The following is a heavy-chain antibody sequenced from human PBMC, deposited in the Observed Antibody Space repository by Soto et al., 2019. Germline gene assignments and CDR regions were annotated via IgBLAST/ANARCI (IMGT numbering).Heavy chain of an antibody. J-gene: IGHJ4*02. Sequence: SETLSLTCAVSGGSISSSNWWSWVRQPPGKGLEWIGEIYHSGSTNYNPSLKSRVTISVDKSKNQFSLKLSSVTAADTGVYYWARPNPAAAGGYFDYGGKETRATVPS. CDR3: ARPNPAAAGGYFDY. CDR1: GGSISSSNW. D-gene: IGHD6-25*01. V-gene: IGHV4-4*02. CDR2: IYHSGST.